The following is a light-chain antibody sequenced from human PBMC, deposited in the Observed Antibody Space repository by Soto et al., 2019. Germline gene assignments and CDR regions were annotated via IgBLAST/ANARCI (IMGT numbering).Light chain of an antibody. CDR2: GAS. V-gene: IGKV3-15*01. Sequence: EVVMAQSPATLSVSPGERVTLSCRASQSINNDLACYQQKVGQDPRLLIYGASTSDPGIPARFSGSGSGTDETLSIRSMQPEDSAVYYGHQHNKWTPLPVGGGTKVDI. CDR3: HQHNKWTPLP. CDR1: QSINND. J-gene: IGKJ4*01.